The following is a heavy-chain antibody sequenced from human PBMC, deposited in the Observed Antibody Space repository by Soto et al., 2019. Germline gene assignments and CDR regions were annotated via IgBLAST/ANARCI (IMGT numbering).Heavy chain of an antibody. CDR2: INYSGST. CDR1: GGSFSGYY. V-gene: IGHV4-34*01. J-gene: IGHJ4*02. CDR3: ARGSSGWTNFDY. D-gene: IGHD6-19*01. Sequence: PSETLSLTCAVYGGSFSGYYWSWIRQPPGKGLEWIGEINYSGSTNYNPSLKSRVTISVDTSKNQFSLKLSSVTAADTAVYYCARGSSGWTNFDYWGQGTLVTVSS.